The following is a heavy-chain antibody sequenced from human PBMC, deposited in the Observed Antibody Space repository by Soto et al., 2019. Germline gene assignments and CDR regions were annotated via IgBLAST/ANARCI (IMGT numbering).Heavy chain of an antibody. J-gene: IGHJ6*02. V-gene: IGHV1-46*01. CDR3: ASSPAYGSSWYGIPPDLSHGMDV. CDR1: GYTFTSYG. CDR2: INPRGGIT. D-gene: IGHD6-13*01. Sequence: ASVKVSCKASGYTFTSYGISWVRQAPGQGLEWMGIINPRGGITTYAQKFQGRLTMTGDTSTSTVYMELSSLTSEDTAMYHCASSPAYGSSWYGIPPDLSHGMDVWGQGTTVTVSS.